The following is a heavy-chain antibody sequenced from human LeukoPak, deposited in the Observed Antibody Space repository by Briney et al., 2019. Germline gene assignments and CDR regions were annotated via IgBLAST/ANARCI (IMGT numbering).Heavy chain of an antibody. CDR1: GYTFTDYF. V-gene: IGHV1-2*02. CDR2: VNPNNGAT. Sequence: ASVKVSCKASGYTFTDYFMHWVRLAPGQGLQWVGWVNPNNGATNSAQQFRGRVTLTRDTSINTAYMELSRLSSDDTAAYYCARARDCSSPNCYTNGGHYYYYYMDVWGKGTTVIVS. CDR3: ARARDCSSPNCYTNGGHYYYYYMDV. D-gene: IGHD2-2*02. J-gene: IGHJ6*03.